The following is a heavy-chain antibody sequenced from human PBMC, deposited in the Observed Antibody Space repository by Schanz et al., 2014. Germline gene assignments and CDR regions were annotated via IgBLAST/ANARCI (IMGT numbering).Heavy chain of an antibody. V-gene: IGHV3-30*04. CDR2: VSHDGFTK. D-gene: IGHD5-18*01. CDR3: AREEGYGYGPGAFDI. J-gene: IGHJ3*02. CDR1: GFSFSGFA. Sequence: QVQLEESGGGVVQPGGSLRLSCVASGFSFSGFAVHWVRQAPGKGLEWVSIVSHDGFTKHYADSVRGRFTLSRDNSKNTVYLQMNSLRAEDTALYFCAREEGYGYGPGAFDIWGQGTMVTVSS.